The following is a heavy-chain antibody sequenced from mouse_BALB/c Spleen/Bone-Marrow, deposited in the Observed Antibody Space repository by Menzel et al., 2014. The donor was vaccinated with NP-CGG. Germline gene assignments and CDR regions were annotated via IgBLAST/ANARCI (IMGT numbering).Heavy chain of an antibody. CDR1: GFSLTSYD. D-gene: IGHD2-4*01. J-gene: IGHJ2*01. CDR2: IWTGGGT. Sequence: VKLMESGPGLVAPSQSLSITCTVSGFSLTSYDISWIRQPPGKGLEWLGVIWTGGGTNYNSAFMTRLSISKDNSKSQVFLKMNSLQTDDTAIYYCVRAMITAYYFDYWGQGTTLTVSS. V-gene: IGHV2-9-2*01. CDR3: VRAMITAYYFDY.